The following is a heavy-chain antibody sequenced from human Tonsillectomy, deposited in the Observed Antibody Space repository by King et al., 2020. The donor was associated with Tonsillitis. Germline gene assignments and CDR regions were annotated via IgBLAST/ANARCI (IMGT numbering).Heavy chain of an antibody. CDR2: MYYSGST. CDR1: GGSISSYY. Sequence: VQLQESGPGLVKPSETLSLTCTVSGGSISSYYWSWIRQPPGKGLEWIGYMYYSGSTNYNPSLKSRVTISVDTSKNQFSLKLSSVTAADTAVYYCAAVATGIKGYYYYGMDVWGQGTTVTVSS. J-gene: IGHJ6*02. V-gene: IGHV4-59*01. D-gene: IGHD5-12*01. CDR3: AAVATGIKGYYYYGMDV.